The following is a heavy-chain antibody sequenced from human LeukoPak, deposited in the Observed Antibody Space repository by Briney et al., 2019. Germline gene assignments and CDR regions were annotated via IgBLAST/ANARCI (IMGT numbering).Heavy chain of an antibody. D-gene: IGHD2-8*02. V-gene: IGHV3-21*01. CDR3: ARDHSGGLDY. CDR2: ISSSSSYI. CDR1: GFTFSSYS. J-gene: IGHJ4*02. Sequence: GGSLRLSCAASGFTFSSYSMNWVRQAPGKGLQWVSSISSSSSYIYYADSVKGRFTISRDNAKNSLYLQMNSLRAEDTAVYYCARDHSGGLDYWGQGTLVTVSS.